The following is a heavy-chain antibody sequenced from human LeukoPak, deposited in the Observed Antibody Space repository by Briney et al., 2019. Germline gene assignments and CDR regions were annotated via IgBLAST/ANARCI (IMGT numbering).Heavy chain of an antibody. Sequence: GGSLRLSCAASGFTFSSYAMSWVRQAPGKGLEWVSYISSSGSTIYYADSVKGRFTISRDNAKNSLYLQMNSLRAEDTAVYYCARGEVAAAGLFEWGQGTMVTVSS. J-gene: IGHJ3*01. V-gene: IGHV3-48*04. CDR1: GFTFSSYA. D-gene: IGHD6-13*01. CDR2: ISSSGSTI. CDR3: ARGEVAAAGLFE.